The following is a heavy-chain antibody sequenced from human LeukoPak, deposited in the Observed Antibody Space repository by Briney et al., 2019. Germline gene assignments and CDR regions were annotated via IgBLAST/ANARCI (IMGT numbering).Heavy chain of an antibody. CDR1: GFTVSDNY. CDR3: TLPLRDVFDI. Sequence: PGGSLRLSCAASGFTVSDNYMSWVRQAPGKGLEWVSTIYSAGSTNYADSVKGRFTISRDNSKNTLYLQMSSLRAEDTAVYYRTLPLRDVFDIWGQGTMVTVSS. V-gene: IGHV3-53*01. J-gene: IGHJ3*02. CDR2: IYSAGST.